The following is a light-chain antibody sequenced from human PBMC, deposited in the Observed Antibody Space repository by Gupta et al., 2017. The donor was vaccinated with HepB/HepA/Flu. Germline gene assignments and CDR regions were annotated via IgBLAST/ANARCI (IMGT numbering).Light chain of an antibody. CDR3: ATWDDSLNGVV. J-gene: IGLJ2*01. Sequence: QSVLIQPPSVSEAPRQRVTISCSGVSSNIGNNAVNWYQQLPGKAPNLLIFDDDVLPSGVSDRFSGSRAGTSASLAISGLQSEDEAFYYCATWDDSLNGVVFGGGTKLTVL. CDR1: SSNIGNNA. CDR2: DDD. V-gene: IGLV1-36*01.